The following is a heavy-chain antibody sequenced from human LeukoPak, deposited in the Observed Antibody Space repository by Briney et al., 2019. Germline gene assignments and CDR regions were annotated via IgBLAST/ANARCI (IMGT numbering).Heavy chain of an antibody. CDR2: IYHSGTT. CDR3: ARRTTYVGWRPSESPSCFDY. J-gene: IGHJ4*02. D-gene: IGHD2-21*02. CDR1: GVSISSSSYY. V-gene: IGHV4-39*01. Sequence: SETLSLTCTVSGVSISSSSYYWGWIRQPPGKGLEWIGSIYHSGTTYYNPSLKSRVTISLDTSKNQFSLKLTSVTAADTAVFYCARRTTYVGWRPSESPSCFDYWGQGILVTVSS.